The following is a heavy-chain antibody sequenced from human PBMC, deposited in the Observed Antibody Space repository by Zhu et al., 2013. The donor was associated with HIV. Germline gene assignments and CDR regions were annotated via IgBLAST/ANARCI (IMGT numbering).Heavy chain of an antibody. J-gene: IGHJ4*02. V-gene: IGHV1-69*01. CDR1: GGTFSSYA. CDR2: TIPIFGTA. CDR3: ARGLARIAVAGWFGVY. D-gene: IGHD6-19*01. Sequence: QVQLVQSGAEVKKPGSSVKVSCKASGGTFSSYAISWVRQAPGQGLEWMGGTIPIFGTANYAQKFQGRVTITADESTSTAYMELSSLRSEDTAVYYCARGLARIAVAGWFGVYWGQGTLVTVSS.